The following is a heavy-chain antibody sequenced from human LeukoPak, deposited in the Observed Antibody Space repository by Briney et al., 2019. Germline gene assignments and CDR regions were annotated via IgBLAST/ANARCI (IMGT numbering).Heavy chain of an antibody. Sequence: SETLSLTCAVSGDSVSGSFWWSWVRQPPHKGLEWIGYIYYSGSTNYNPSLKSRVTISLDTSGNQFSLKLSSVTAADTAVYYCASGYCGGACQLGGVDMWGQGTMVTVSS. J-gene: IGHJ3*02. CDR3: ASGYCGGACQLGGVDM. V-gene: IGHV4-61*01. D-gene: IGHD2-21*02. CDR2: IYYSGST. CDR1: GDSVSGSFW.